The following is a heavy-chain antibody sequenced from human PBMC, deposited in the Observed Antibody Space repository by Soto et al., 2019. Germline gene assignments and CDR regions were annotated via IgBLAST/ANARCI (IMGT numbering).Heavy chain of an antibody. CDR1: GFTFSSYS. Sequence: EVQLVESGGGLVQPGGSLRLSCAGSGFTFSSYSINWVRQAPGKGLEWVSYISGSSSAIYYADSVKGRFTISRDNGRNSLYLQMNSLRDEDTAVYYCARGYYGSGSYYDKDYFDYWGQGTLVTVFS. J-gene: IGHJ4*02. D-gene: IGHD3-10*01. V-gene: IGHV3-48*02. CDR2: ISGSSSAI. CDR3: ARGYYGSGSYYDKDYFDY.